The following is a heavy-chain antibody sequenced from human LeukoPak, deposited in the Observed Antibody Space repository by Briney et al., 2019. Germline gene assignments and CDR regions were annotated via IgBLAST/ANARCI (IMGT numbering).Heavy chain of an antibody. J-gene: IGHJ6*02. CDR2: VYYTGCS. Sequence: PSETLSLTCSVSGGLISSSGNFYWGWIRQVPGKGLEWIGSVYYTGCSYDNPPLKSRVTVSVDTSKNQFSLKLNSVTAADTAIYYCARQGAITARRTHYYAMDVWGPGTTVTVSS. CDR1: GGLISSSGNFY. CDR3: ARQGAITARRTHYYAMDV. V-gene: IGHV4-39*01. D-gene: IGHD1-20*01.